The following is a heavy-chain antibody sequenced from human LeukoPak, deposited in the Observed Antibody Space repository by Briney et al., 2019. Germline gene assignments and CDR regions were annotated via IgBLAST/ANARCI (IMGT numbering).Heavy chain of an antibody. CDR2: IYYRRST. J-gene: IGHJ4*02. Sequence: SETLSLTCTVSGGSIRSGGYYWSWVRQHPGEGMGWIVYIYYRRSTDYNPSLKSRVTISLDTSKTQFSLKLSSVTAADTAVYYCARGDTVGYYFYYWGQGTLVTVSS. CDR1: GGSIRSGGYY. D-gene: IGHD5-12*01. CDR3: ARGDTVGYYFYY. V-gene: IGHV4-31*03.